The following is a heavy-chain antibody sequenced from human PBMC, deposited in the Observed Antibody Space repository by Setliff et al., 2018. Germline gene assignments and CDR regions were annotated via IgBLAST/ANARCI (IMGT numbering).Heavy chain of an antibody. J-gene: IGHJ4*02. D-gene: IGHD6-6*01. V-gene: IGHV4-34*01. Sequence: PSETLSLTCAVCGGAFSGYNWTWIRQSPEKGLEWIGEINHRGSTNYNPSLKSRVTISIDTSKDQFSLKLISMTAADTAVYYCARGRNIAARLLDSWGQGTLVTVSS. CDR2: INHRGST. CDR3: ARGRNIAARLLDS. CDR1: GGAFSGYN.